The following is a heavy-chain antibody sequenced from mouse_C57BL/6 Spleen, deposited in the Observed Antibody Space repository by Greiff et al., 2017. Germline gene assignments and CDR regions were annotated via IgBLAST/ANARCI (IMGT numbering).Heavy chain of an antibody. J-gene: IGHJ2*01. Sequence: QVQLQQSGAELVMPGASVKLSCKASGYTFTSYWMHWVKQRPGQGLEWIGEIDPSDSYTNYNQKFKGKSTLTVDKSSSTAYMQLSSLTSEDSAVYDCARVDYYGSSYTYYFDYWGQGTTLTVSS. CDR1: GYTFTSYW. CDR2: IDPSDSYT. CDR3: ARVDYYGSSYTYYFDY. V-gene: IGHV1-69*01. D-gene: IGHD1-1*01.